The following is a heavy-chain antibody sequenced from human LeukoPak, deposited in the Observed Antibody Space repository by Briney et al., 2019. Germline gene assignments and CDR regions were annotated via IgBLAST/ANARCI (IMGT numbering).Heavy chain of an antibody. D-gene: IGHD5-24*01. CDR2: ISHRVSDV. V-gene: IGHV3-11*01. CDR3: ARDGKGLQGWFDP. CDR1: GFTFSDYY. J-gene: IGHJ5*02. Sequence: GGSLRLSCAASGFTFSDYYMSWIRQAPGKGLEWVSYISHRVSDVQYADSVKGRFTISRDNARNFLYLQMNGLRAEDTAVYYCARDGKGLQGWFDPWGQGTLVTVSS.